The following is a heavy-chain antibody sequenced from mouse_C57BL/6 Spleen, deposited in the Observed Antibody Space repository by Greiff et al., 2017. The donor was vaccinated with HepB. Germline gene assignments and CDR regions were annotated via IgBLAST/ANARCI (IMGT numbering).Heavy chain of an antibody. J-gene: IGHJ2*01. Sequence: VQLQQSGAELARPGASVKMSCKASGYTFTSYTMHWVKQRPGQGLEWIGYINPSSGYTKYNQKFKDKATLTADNSSSTAYMQLSSLTSEDSAVYYCARKAAQAYYFDYWGQGTTLTVSS. CDR1: GYTFTSYT. D-gene: IGHD3-2*02. CDR3: ARKAAQAYYFDY. V-gene: IGHV1-4*01. CDR2: INPSSGYT.